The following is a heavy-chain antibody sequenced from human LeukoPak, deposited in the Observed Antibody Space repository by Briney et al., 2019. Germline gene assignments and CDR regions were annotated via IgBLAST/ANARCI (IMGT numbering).Heavy chain of an antibody. Sequence: GGSLRLSCAASGFTFSSYDMNWVRQAPGKGLEWVSYISSSTSTIYYADSVKGRFTISRDNAKNSLYLQMNSLRAEDTAVYYCATNSAPFLDTYYYYYMDVWGKGTTVTVSS. CDR2: ISSSTSTI. V-gene: IGHV3-48*01. CDR1: GFTFSSYD. CDR3: ATNSAPFLDTYYYYYMDV. J-gene: IGHJ6*03. D-gene: IGHD3/OR15-3a*01.